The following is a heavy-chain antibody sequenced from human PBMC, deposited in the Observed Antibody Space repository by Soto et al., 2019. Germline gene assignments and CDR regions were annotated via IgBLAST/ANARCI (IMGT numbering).Heavy chain of an antibody. V-gene: IGHV4-31*03. J-gene: IGHJ3*02. D-gene: IGHD3-22*01. CDR1: GGSISSGGYY. Sequence: PSETLSLTCTVSGGSISSGGYYWSWIRQHPGKGLEWIGYIYYSGSTYYSPSLKSRVTISVDTSKNQFSLKLSSVTAADTAVYYCARDPQYYYDSSGYSRFSAFDILGQGKMVTVSS. CDR3: ARDPQYYYDSSGYSRFSAFDI. CDR2: IYYSGST.